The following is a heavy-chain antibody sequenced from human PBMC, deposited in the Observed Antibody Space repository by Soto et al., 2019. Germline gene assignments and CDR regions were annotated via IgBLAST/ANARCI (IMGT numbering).Heavy chain of an antibody. CDR3: ARIVLMVYAIHGDPFDI. CDR1: GGSISSGGYY. CDR2: IYYSGST. D-gene: IGHD2-8*01. Sequence: PSETLSLTCTVSGGSISSGGYYWSWIRQHPGKGLEWIGYIYYSGSTYYNPSLKSRVTISVDTSKNQFSLKLSSVTAADTAVYYCARIVLMVYAIHGDPFDIWGQGXMVTVS. J-gene: IGHJ3*02. V-gene: IGHV4-31*03.